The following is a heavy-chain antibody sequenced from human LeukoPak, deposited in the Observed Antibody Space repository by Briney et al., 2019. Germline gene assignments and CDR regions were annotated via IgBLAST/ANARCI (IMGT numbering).Heavy chain of an antibody. D-gene: IGHD3-22*01. CDR2: IIPIFGTA. CDR3: ARFSAGVVVSKRLPYGMDV. CDR1: GGTFSSYA. J-gene: IGHJ6*02. V-gene: IGHV1-69*13. Sequence: GASVKVSCKASGGTFSSYAISWVRQAPGQGLEWMGGIIPIFGTANYAQKFQGRVTITADESTSTAYMKLSSLRSEDTAVYYCARFSAGVVVSKRLPYGMDVWGQGTTVTVSS.